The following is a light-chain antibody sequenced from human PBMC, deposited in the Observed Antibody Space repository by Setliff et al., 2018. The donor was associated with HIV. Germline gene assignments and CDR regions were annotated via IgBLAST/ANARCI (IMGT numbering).Light chain of an antibody. Sequence: NFMLTQSHSVSQSPGKTVTISCTRTSGNIANNYVQWYQQRPGSAPTTVIYDDNQRPSGVPDRFSGSIDSSSNSASLTISGLKTEDEADYFCQSYDSSSVIFGGGTKVTVL. J-gene: IGLJ2*01. CDR1: SGNIANNY. CDR2: DDN. CDR3: QSYDSSSVI. V-gene: IGLV6-57*03.